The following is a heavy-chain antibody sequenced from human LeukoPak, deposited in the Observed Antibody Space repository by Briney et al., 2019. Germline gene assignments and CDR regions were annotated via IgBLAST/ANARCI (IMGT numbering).Heavy chain of an antibody. CDR3: ARAPGLSGYDSNAFDI. CDR1: GFTFSSYA. J-gene: IGHJ3*02. Sequence: GGSLRLSCAASGFTFSSYAMHWVRQAPGKGLEWVAVISYDGSNKYYADSVKGRFTISRDNFKNTLYLQMNSLRAEDTAVYYCARAPGLSGYDSNAFDIWGQGTMVTVSS. CDR2: ISYDGSNK. D-gene: IGHD5-12*01. V-gene: IGHV3-30*04.